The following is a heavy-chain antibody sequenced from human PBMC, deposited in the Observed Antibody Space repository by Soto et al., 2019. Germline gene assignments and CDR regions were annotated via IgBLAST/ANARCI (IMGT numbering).Heavy chain of an antibody. D-gene: IGHD6-13*01. CDR1: GFTFSSYG. CDR3: AKDKYSSSWYSYGMDV. CDR2: ISHEGSNK. J-gene: IGHJ6*02. V-gene: IGHV3-30*18. Sequence: QVQLVESGGGVVQPGRSLRLSCAASGFTFSSYGMHWVRQAPGKGLEWVAVISHEGSNKYYADSVKGRFTISRDNSKNTLYLQMDNLRAEDTDVYYCAKDKYSSSWYSYGMDVWGRGTTVTVSS.